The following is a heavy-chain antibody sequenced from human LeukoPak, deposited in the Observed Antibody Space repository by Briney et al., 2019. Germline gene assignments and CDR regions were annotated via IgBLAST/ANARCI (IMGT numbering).Heavy chain of an antibody. D-gene: IGHD5-12*01. Sequence: GGSLRLSCAASGFTYDDYGMSWVRQAPGKGLEWVAGINLNGGSTGYADSVKGRFTISRDNAKNSLYLQMNSLRAEDTALYYCARDHVATGGAFDIWGQGTMVTVSS. V-gene: IGHV3-20*04. CDR2: INLNGGST. CDR1: GFTYDDYG. J-gene: IGHJ3*02. CDR3: ARDHVATGGAFDI.